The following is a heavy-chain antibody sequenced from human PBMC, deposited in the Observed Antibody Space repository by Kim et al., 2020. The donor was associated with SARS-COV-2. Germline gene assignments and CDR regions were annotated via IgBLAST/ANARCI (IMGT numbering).Heavy chain of an antibody. V-gene: IGHV5-10-1*01. CDR2: IDPSDSYT. D-gene: IGHD2-15*01. Sequence: GESLKISCKGSGYSFTSYWISWVRQMPGKGLEWMGRIDPSDSYTNYSPSFQGHVTISADKSISTAYLQWSSLKASDTAMYYCARRMGYCSGGSCYSQFLGQNWFDPWGQGTLVTVSS. CDR3: ARRMGYCSGGSCYSQFLGQNWFDP. CDR1: GYSFTSYW. J-gene: IGHJ5*02.